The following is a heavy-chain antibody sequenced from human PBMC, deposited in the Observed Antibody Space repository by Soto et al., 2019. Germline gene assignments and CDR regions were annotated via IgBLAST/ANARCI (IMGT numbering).Heavy chain of an antibody. J-gene: IGHJ4*02. CDR2: ISSSGGTI. CDR3: ALERNGVLDN. CDR1: GFTFSSYE. D-gene: IGHD1-1*01. Sequence: GGSLRLSCAASGFTFSSYEVNWVRQAPGKGLEWVSYISSSGGTISYADSVKGRFSTSRDNAKSSLYLQMNSLRAEDTAVYHCALERNGVLDNWGQGTLVTVS. V-gene: IGHV3-48*03.